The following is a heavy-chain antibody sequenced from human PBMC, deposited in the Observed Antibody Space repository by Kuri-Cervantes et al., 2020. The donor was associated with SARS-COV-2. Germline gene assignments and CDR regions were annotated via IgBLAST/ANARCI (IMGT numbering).Heavy chain of an antibody. Sequence: GESLKISCAASGFTFSSYWMSWVRQAPGKGLEWVANIKQDGSEKYYADSVKGRFTISRDNSKNTLYLQMNGLRAADTSVDYCAKVRGYCSSTSCYNGYFQHWGQGTLVTVSS. J-gene: IGHJ1*01. CDR2: IKQDGSEK. D-gene: IGHD2-2*02. CDR1: GFTFSSYW. V-gene: IGHV3-7*01. CDR3: AKVRGYCSSTSCYNGYFQH.